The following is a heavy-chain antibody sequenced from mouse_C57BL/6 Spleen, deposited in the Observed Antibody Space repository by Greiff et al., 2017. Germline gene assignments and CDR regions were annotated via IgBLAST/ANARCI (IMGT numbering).Heavy chain of an antibody. CDR3: ASDSYAMDG. CDR2: INPSSGYS. CDR1: GFTFTSYT. V-gene: IGHV1-4*01. Sequence: VQLQQSGAELARPGASVTMSCTASGFTFTSYTMHWVKQRPGQGLEWIGYINPSSGYSKSNQKFKDTATLTADKASSTAYMQLSSLTSEDSAVYYCASDSYAMDGWGQGTSVTVSS. J-gene: IGHJ4*01.